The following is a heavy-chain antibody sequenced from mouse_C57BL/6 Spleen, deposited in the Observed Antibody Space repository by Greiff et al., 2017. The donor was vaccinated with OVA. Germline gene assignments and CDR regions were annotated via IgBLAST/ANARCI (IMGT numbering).Heavy chain of an antibody. V-gene: IGHV7-3*01. CDR3: ARYRPYDYGLDY. D-gene: IGHD2-4*01. J-gene: IGHJ2*01. CDR1: GFTFTDYY. CDR2: IRNKANGYTT. Sequence: EVKLMESGGGLVQPGGSLSLSCAASGFTFTDYYMSWVRQPPGKALEWLGFIRNKANGYTTEYSASVKGRFTISRDNSQSILYLQMNALRAEDSATYYCARYRPYDYGLDYWGQGTTLTVSS.